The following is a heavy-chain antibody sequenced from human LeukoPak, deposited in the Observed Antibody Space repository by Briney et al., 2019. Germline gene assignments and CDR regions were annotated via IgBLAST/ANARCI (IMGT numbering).Heavy chain of an antibody. CDR3: AKGGSVYYYYYMDV. J-gene: IGHJ6*03. CDR2: ISYDGSNK. D-gene: IGHD3-16*01. Sequence: PGGSLRLSCAASGFTFSSYAMHWFRQAPGKGLEWVAVISYDGSNKYYADSVKGRFTISRDNSKNTLYLQMNSLRAEDTAVYYCAKGGSVYYYYYMDVWGKGTTVTVSS. CDR1: GFTFSSYA. V-gene: IGHV3-30-3*01.